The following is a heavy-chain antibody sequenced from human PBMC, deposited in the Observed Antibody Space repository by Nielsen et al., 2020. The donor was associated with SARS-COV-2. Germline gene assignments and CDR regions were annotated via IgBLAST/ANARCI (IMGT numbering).Heavy chain of an antibody. J-gene: IGHJ3*02. CDR3: TTAGCSSTSCPQADAFDI. D-gene: IGHD2-2*01. CDR1: GFTFSNAW. V-gene: IGHV3-15*01. Sequence: GESLKISCAASGFTFSNAWMSWVRQAPGKGLEWVGRIKSKTDGGTTDYAAPVKGRFTISRDDSKNTLCLQMNSLKTEDTAVYYCTTAGCSSTSCPQADAFDIWGQGTMVTVSS. CDR2: IKSKTDGGTT.